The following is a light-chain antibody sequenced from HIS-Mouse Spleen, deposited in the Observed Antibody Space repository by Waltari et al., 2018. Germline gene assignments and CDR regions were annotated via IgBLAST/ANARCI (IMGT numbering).Light chain of an antibody. V-gene: IGLV3-10*01. CDR1: ALPKKY. CDR2: EDT. CDR3: YSTDGSGNHRV. Sequence: SYALTHPPSLSVPPGQTARITCSGDALPKKYAEWYQQKSGQAPELLIYEDTKRPSGIPERFSGSSSGTIATLAISGAQVEDEADYYCYSTDGSGNHRVFGGGTKLTVL. J-gene: IGLJ2*01.